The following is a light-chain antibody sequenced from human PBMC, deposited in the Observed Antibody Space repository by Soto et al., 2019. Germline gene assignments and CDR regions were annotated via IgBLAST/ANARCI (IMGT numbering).Light chain of an antibody. J-gene: IGLJ7*01. CDR2: EDD. CDR1: SGDVGNYNL. CDR3: CSYLGSSTV. Sequence: QSVLTQPASVSGSPGQSITISCTGVSGDVGNYNLVSWYQQYPAKAPKLIIYEDDKRPSGVSNRFSGSKSGDTASLTISGLQSEDEAAYYCCSYLGSSTVFGGGTQLTVL. V-gene: IGLV2-23*01.